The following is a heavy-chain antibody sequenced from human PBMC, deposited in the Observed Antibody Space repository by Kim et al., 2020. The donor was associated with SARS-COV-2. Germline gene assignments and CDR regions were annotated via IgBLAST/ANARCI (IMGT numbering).Heavy chain of an antibody. D-gene: IGHD3-16*01. V-gene: IGHV4-59*12. CDR2: VSDTGRT. J-gene: IGHJ5*02. CDR3: ARDAGLGKGDWLDP. Sequence: SETLSLTCNVSGGSSNNFFWSWIRQSPGGGLEWIAFVSDTGRTTMYNPSLTSRVSISLDTSNKQLSLHLKSVTAADTAIYYCARDAGLGKGDWLDPWGQG. CDR1: GGSSNNFF.